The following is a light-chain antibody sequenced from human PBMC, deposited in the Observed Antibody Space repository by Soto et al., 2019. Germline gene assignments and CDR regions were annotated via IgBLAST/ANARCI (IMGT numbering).Light chain of an antibody. Sequence: EIVLTQSPGTLSLSPGERATLSCRASQSVSSSYLAWYQQKPGQAPRLLIYGASSRATGIPDRFSGSGSGTDFTLTISRLEPEDFAVYYCQQYGSSPRTFGQGTKVAMK. CDR3: QQYGSSPRT. CDR2: GAS. V-gene: IGKV3-20*01. CDR1: QSVSSSY. J-gene: IGKJ1*01.